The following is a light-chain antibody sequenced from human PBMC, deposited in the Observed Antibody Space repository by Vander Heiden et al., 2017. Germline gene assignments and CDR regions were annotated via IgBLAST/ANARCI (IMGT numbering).Light chain of an antibody. Sequence: SSELTQDPAVSVALGQTVRITCQGDSLRSYYASWYQQKPGQAPVLVIYGKNNQPSGIPDRFSGSSSGNTASLTITGAQAEDEADYYCNSRDSSGNPEDVVFGGGTKLTVL. J-gene: IGLJ2*01. V-gene: IGLV3-19*01. CDR3: NSRDSSGNPEDVV. CDR2: GKN. CDR1: SLRSYY.